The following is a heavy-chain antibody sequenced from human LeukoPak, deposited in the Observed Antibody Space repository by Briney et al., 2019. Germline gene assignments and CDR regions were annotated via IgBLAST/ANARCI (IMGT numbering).Heavy chain of an antibody. V-gene: IGHV3-23*01. CDR3: ARDDDGSGKYGQLY. Sequence: GGSLRLSCAASGFTFSSYAMSWVRQAPGKGLEWVSAISGSGGSTYYADSVKGRFTISRDTSKKTVYLQMNSLRAEDTAVYYCARDDDGSGKYGQLYWGQGTLVTVSS. CDR1: GFTFSSYA. D-gene: IGHD3-10*01. CDR2: ISGSGGST. J-gene: IGHJ4*02.